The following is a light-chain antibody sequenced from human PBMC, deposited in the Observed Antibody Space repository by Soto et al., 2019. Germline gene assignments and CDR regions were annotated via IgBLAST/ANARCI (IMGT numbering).Light chain of an antibody. CDR2: SNN. CDR1: SSNIGAGYD. Sequence: QSVLTQPPSVSRAPGQRVTISCTGTSSNIGAGYDVHWYQQLPGKAPTLLIYSNNDRPSGVPDRFSGSKSGTSASLAITGLQADDEADYYCHSYDSSLSAVVFGGGTKLTVL. V-gene: IGLV1-40*01. J-gene: IGLJ3*02. CDR3: HSYDSSLSAVV.